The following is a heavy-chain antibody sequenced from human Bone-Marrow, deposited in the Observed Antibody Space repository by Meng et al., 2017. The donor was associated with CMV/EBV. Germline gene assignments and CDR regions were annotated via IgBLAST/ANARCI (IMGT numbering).Heavy chain of an antibody. V-gene: IGHV1-8*01. J-gene: IGHJ6*02. CDR2: MNPNSGNT. CDR3: ARGDIVVVPAAIHYYYYGMDV. CDR1: GYTFTSYD. D-gene: IGHD2-2*02. Sequence: ASVKVSCKASGYTFTSYDIHWVRQATGQGLEWMGWMNPNSGNTGYAQKFQGRVTMTRNTSISTAYMELSSLRSEDTAVYYCARGDIVVVPAAIHYYYYGMDVGGQGTTVTVSS.